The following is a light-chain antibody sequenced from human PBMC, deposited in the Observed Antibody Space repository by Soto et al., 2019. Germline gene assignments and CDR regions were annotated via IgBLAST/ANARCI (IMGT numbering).Light chain of an antibody. CDR2: YAS. CDR3: QHYSNWPPT. V-gene: IGKV3-15*01. Sequence: EMVMTQSPATLSVSPGERVTLSCRASESVHRHLAWYQQKPCQGPSLLIYYASTRATGVPDRFTGSGSGTEFTLTISSLQSEDFGVYHCQHYSNWPPTFGPGTKVEIK. CDR1: ESVHRH. J-gene: IGKJ3*01.